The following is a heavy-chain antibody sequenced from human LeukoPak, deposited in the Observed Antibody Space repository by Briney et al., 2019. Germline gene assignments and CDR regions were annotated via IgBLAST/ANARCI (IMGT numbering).Heavy chain of an antibody. Sequence: PGGSLRLSCAASGFTFSGYGMHWVRQAPGKGLEWVTIIRYDGSNKYYADSVKGRFTISRDNSKNTLYLQMNSLRTEDTAVYYCAKGSQYYYESSGYYPEYFQHWGQGTLVTVSS. J-gene: IGHJ1*01. CDR3: AKGSQYYYESSGYYPEYFQH. CDR1: GFTFSGYG. V-gene: IGHV3-30*02. D-gene: IGHD3-22*01. CDR2: IRYDGSNK.